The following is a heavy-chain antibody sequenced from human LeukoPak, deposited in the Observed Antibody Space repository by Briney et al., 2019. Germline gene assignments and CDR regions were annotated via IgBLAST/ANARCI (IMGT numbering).Heavy chain of an antibody. CDR3: ARDPSSPYYYYYGMDV. J-gene: IGHJ6*02. V-gene: IGHV1-69*04. CDR2: IIPILGIA. CDR1: GGTFSSYA. Sequence: ASVKVSCKASGGTFSSYAISWVRQAPGQGLEWMGRIIPILGIANYAQKSQGRVTITADKSTSTACMELSSLRSEDTAVYYCARDPSSPYYYYYGMDVWGQGTTVTVSS.